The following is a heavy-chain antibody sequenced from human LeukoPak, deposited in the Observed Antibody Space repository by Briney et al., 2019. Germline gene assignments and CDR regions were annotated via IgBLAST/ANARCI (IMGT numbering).Heavy chain of an antibody. Sequence: SETLSLTCTVSGGSISSYYWSWIRQPAGKGLEWIGRIYTSGSTNYNPSLKSRVTMSVDTSKNQFSLKLSSVTAADTAVYYCARGPRGLLWFGELLRGFWFDPWGQGTLVTVSS. CDR3: ARGPRGLLWFGELLRGFWFDP. V-gene: IGHV4-4*07. D-gene: IGHD3-10*01. CDR2: IYTSGST. J-gene: IGHJ5*02. CDR1: GGSISSYY.